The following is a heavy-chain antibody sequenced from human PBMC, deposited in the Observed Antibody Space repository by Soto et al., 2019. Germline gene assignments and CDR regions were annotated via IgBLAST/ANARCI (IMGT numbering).Heavy chain of an antibody. V-gene: IGHV3-7*03. CDR1: GFTFSSYW. CDR2: IKQDGSEK. Sequence: GGSLRLSCAASGFTFSSYWMSWVRQAPGKGLEWVANIKQDGSEKYYVDSVKGRFTISRDNAKNSLYLQMNSLRAEDTAVYYCASDKTYYYGSGSYSYWGQGTLVTVPS. D-gene: IGHD3-10*01. J-gene: IGHJ4*02. CDR3: ASDKTYYYGSGSYSY.